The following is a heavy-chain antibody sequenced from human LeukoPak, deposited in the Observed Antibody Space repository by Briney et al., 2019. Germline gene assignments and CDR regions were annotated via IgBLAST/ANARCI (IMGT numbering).Heavy chain of an antibody. CDR2: IRSKAYGGTA. V-gene: IGHV3-49*04. CDR3: TQIEYYDFWSGYSYKYYGMDV. J-gene: IGHJ6*02. Sequence: PGGSLRLSCTTSGFTFGDYAMSWVRQAPGKGLEWVGFIRSKAYGGTAEYAASVKGRFTISGDDSKSIAYLQMNSLKTEDTAVYYCTQIEYYDFWSGYSYKYYGMDVWGQGTTVTVSS. D-gene: IGHD3-3*01. CDR1: GFTFGDYA.